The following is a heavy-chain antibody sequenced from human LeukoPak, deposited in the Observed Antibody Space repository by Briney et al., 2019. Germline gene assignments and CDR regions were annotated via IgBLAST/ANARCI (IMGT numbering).Heavy chain of an antibody. V-gene: IGHV4-61*02. CDR3: AREDIQLWLNGDAFDI. CDR1: GGSISSSSYY. D-gene: IGHD5-18*01. Sequence: SETLSLTCTVSGGSISSSSYYWSWIRQPAGKGLEWIGRIYTSGSTSYNPSLKSRVTISVDTSKNQFSLKLSSVTAADTAVYYCAREDIQLWLNGDAFDIWGQGTMVTVSS. J-gene: IGHJ3*02. CDR2: IYTSGST.